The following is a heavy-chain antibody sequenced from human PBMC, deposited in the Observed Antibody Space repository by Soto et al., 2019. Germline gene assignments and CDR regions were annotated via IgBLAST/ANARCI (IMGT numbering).Heavy chain of an antibody. CDR1: GGTFSSYA. D-gene: IGHD6-19*01. J-gene: IGHJ1*01. Sequence: SVKVSCKASGGTFSSYAISWVRQAPGQGLEWMGGIIPIFGTANYAQKFQGRVTITADESTSTAYMELSSLRSDDTGRYYCVAERGPVLVYPDFWGQGTQVTVS. CDR2: IIPIFGTA. CDR3: VAERGPVLVYPDF. V-gene: IGHV1-69*13.